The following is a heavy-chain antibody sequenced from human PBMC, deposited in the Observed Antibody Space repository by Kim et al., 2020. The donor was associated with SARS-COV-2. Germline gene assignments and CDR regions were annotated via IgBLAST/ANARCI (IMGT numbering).Heavy chain of an antibody. CDR3: ARRGYYDILTGRRPFDY. CDR1: GGSFSGYY. D-gene: IGHD3-9*01. CDR2: INHSGST. Sequence: SETLSLTCAVYGGSFSGYYWSWIRQPPGKGLEWIGEINHSGSTNYNPSLKSRVTISVDTSKNQFSLKLSSVTAADTAVYYCARRGYYDILTGRRPFDYWGQGTLVTGSS. V-gene: IGHV4-34*01. J-gene: IGHJ4*02.